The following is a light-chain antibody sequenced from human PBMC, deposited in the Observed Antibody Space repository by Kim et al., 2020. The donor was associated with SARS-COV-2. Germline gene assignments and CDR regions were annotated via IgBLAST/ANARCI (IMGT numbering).Light chain of an antibody. V-gene: IGLV6-57*03. CDR1: SGSIDDNY. CDR2: EDD. J-gene: IGLJ2*01. Sequence: KPVTKPCTRRSGSIDDNYVQWYQQRPGGVPTTVIYEDDQRPSGVSDRFSGSIDNSSNSASLTISGLRTEDEADYYCQSYNRDNVIFGGGTQLTVL. CDR3: QSYNRDNVI.